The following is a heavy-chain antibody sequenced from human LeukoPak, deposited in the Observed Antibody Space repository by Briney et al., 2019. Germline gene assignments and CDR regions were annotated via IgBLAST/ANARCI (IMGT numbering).Heavy chain of an antibody. CDR1: GGSFSGYY. J-gene: IGHJ4*02. CDR3: ARHMVVPAAMKGIDY. CDR2: ISHSGST. Sequence: SETLSLTCAVYGGSFSGYYWSWIRQPPGKGLEWIGEISHSGSTNYNPSLKSRVTISVDTSKNQFSLKLSSVTAADTAVYYCARHMVVPAAMKGIDYWGQGTLVTVSS. V-gene: IGHV4-34*01. D-gene: IGHD2-2*01.